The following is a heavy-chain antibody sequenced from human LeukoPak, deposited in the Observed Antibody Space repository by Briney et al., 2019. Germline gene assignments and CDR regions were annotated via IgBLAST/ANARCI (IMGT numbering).Heavy chain of an antibody. CDR3: ARGPFPHSSGYYYYYYGMDV. CDR2: IIPIFGTA. Sequence: ASVKVSCKASGYTFTSYAISWVRQAPGQGLEWMGGIIPIFGTANYAQKFQGRVTITADESTSTAYMELSSLRSEDTAVYYCARGPFPHSSGYYYYYYGMDVWGQGTTVTVSS. CDR1: GYTFTSYA. D-gene: IGHD3-22*01. V-gene: IGHV1-69*13. J-gene: IGHJ6*02.